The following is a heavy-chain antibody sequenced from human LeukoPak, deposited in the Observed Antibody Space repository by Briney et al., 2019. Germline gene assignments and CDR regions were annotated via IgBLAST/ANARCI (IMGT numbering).Heavy chain of an antibody. CDR1: GFTFSSYW. Sequence: GGSLRLSCAASGFTFSSYWMSWVRQAPGKGLEWVANIKQDGSEKYYVDSVEGRFTISRDNAKNSLYLQMNSLRAEDTAVYYCASWRWLQSDFDYWGQGTLVTVSS. D-gene: IGHD5-24*01. J-gene: IGHJ4*02. CDR2: IKQDGSEK. CDR3: ASWRWLQSDFDY. V-gene: IGHV3-7*01.